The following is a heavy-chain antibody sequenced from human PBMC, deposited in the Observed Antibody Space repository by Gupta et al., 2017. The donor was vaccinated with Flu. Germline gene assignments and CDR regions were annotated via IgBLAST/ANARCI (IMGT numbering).Heavy chain of an antibody. V-gene: IGHV3-7*01. CDR1: GFTFSHHW. CDR2: IKPDGSEK. CDR3: ARLLGYYASSAYCDY. Sequence: EVQMVESGGGLVQPGGSLRLSCAASGFTFSHHWMTWVRQAPGQGLEWVANIKPDGSEKHYADSVKGRFTISRDNAKNSLYLQMNSLRDEDTAVYYCARLLGYYASSAYCDYWGQGTLVTVSS. J-gene: IGHJ4*02. D-gene: IGHD3-22*01.